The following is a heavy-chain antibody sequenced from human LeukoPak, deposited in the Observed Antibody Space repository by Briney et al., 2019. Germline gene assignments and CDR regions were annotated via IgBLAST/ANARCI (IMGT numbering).Heavy chain of an antibody. D-gene: IGHD2-2*01. CDR2: IYYSGST. J-gene: IGHJ3*02. V-gene: IGHV4-61*01. CDR1: GYSISSGYY. Sequence: SETLSLTCTVSGYSISSGYYWGWIRQPPGKGLEWIGYIYYSGSTNYNPSLKSRVTISVDTSKNQFSLKLSSVTAADTAVYYCARDRGGDIVVVPAIDAFDIWGQGTMVTVSS. CDR3: ARDRGGDIVVVPAIDAFDI.